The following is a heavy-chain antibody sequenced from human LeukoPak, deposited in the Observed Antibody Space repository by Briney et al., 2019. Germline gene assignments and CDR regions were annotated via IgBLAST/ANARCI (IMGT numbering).Heavy chain of an antibody. CDR2: INHSGST. CDR3: ARDRGATVVTHDY. V-gene: IGHV4-34*01. D-gene: IGHD4-23*01. J-gene: IGHJ4*02. CDR1: GGSFSGYY. Sequence: SETLSLTCAVYGGSFSGYYWSWIRQPPGKGLEWIGEINHSGSTNYNASLQSRVTISIDTSKNQFSLRLNSVTAADTAVYYCARDRGATVVTHDYWGQGTLVTVSS.